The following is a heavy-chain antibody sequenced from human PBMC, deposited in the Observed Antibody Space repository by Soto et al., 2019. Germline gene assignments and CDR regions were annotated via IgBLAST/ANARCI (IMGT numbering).Heavy chain of an antibody. V-gene: IGHV3-7*03. CDR2: IKQDRTAR. CDR1: GLPFRSYW. J-gene: IGHJ6*02. CDR3: AVTPPPFLAKSPYCMDV. Sequence: GGSLGLACEASGLPFRSYWMTWVGQAPGKGLEWVANIKQDRTARYYVDSVKGRFTISTDNVKNSIHLQMNSLRAEDTAVYYCAVTPPPFLAKSPYCMDVWGQGTTVTVSS. D-gene: IGHD3-3*01.